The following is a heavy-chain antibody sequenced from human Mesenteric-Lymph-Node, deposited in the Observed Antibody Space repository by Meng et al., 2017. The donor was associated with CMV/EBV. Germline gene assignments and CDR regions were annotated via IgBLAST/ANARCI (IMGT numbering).Heavy chain of an antibody. J-gene: IGHJ6*02. D-gene: IGHD3-3*01. V-gene: IGHV3-66*02. CDR3: ARDPMSHYDLWSGHKGMDV. Sequence: GESLKISCAASGFTVSSNYMSWVRQAPGKGLEWVSVIYSGGSTYYADSVKGRFTISRDNSKNTLYLQMNSLRAEDTAVYYCARDPMSHYDLWSGHKGMDVWGQGTTVTVSS. CDR2: IYSGGST. CDR1: GFTVSSNY.